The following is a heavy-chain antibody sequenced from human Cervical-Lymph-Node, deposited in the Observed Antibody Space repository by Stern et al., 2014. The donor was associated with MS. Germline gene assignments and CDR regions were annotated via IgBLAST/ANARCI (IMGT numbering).Heavy chain of an antibody. D-gene: IGHD1-7*01. CDR1: GFTFSAYG. CDR2: ISSSGTTI. J-gene: IGHJ4*02. V-gene: IGHV3-48*01. Sequence: VQLLQSGGGLVQPGGSLRLSCAASGFTFSAYGMNWVRQAPGKGLEWVSFISSSGTTIFSADPLKGRFTISRDNARNSLYLQMSSLGVEDTAVYYCARDAEELAYDYWGQGTLVNVSS. CDR3: ARDAEELAYDY.